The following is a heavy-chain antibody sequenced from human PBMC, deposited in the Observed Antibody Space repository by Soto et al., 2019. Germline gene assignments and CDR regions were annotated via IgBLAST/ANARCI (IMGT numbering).Heavy chain of an antibody. V-gene: IGHV3-23*01. CDR3: AVHLGQNYYTMDV. Sequence: PGRSLRLSCDPSAFTFITFVMTWVRQVPGEGLEWVSSITGSGKSAYCADSVKGRVTISRDNSKNTLYLQISSLGVDDTAVYQCAVHLGQNYYTMDVWGQGTTVTVSS. CDR1: AFTFITFV. CDR2: ITGSGKSA. J-gene: IGHJ6*02.